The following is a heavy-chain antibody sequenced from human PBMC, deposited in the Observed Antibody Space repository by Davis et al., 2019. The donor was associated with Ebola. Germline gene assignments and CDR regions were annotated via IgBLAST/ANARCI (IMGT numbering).Heavy chain of an antibody. CDR1: GFTFNSHG. V-gene: IGHV3-33*01. J-gene: IGHJ6*02. CDR2: SWNDGSQE. Sequence: PGGSLRLSCEASGFTFNSHGMHWVRQAPGKGLEWVAVSWNDGSQEHYADSVKGRFTISRDNAKNTLYLQMDSLRAEDTAVYHCARVIHFPGIGTDVWGQGATVTVSS. D-gene: IGHD2/OR15-2a*01. CDR3: ARVIHFPGIGTDV.